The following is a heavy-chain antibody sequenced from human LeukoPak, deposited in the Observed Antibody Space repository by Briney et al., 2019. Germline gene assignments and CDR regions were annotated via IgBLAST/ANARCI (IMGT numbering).Heavy chain of an antibody. V-gene: IGHV3-30*03. J-gene: IGHJ3*02. CDR2: ISYDGSNK. CDR3: WFGESDDAFDI. D-gene: IGHD3-10*01. Sequence: GGSLRLSCAASGFTFSSYGMPWVRQAPGKGLEWVAVISYDGSNKYYADSVKGRFTISRDNSKNTLYLQMNSLRAEDTAVYYCWFGESDDAFDIWGQGTMVTVSS. CDR1: GFTFSSYG.